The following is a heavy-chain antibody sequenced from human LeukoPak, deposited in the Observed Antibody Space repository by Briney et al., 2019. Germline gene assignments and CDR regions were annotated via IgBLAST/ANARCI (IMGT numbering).Heavy chain of an antibody. CDR2: ISSSGNTI. CDR3: ARDQMGGDSCHDY. Sequence: PGGSLRLSCAASGFTFSSYDMNWVRQAPGKGLEWVSYISSSGNTIYYADSVKGRFTISRDNAKNSLYLQMNSLRAEDTAVYYCARDQMGGDSCHDYWGQGTLVTVSS. D-gene: IGHD2-15*01. V-gene: IGHV3-48*03. CDR1: GFTFSSYD. J-gene: IGHJ4*02.